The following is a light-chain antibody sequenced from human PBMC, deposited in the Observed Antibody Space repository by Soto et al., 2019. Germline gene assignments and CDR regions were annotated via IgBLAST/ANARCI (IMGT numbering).Light chain of an antibody. CDR1: SSNIGAGYD. V-gene: IGLV1-40*01. CDR2: GNS. Sequence: QSVLTQPPSVSGAPGQRVIISCTGSSSNIGAGYDVNWYQQLPGTAPKLLIYGNSKRPSGVPDRLSGSKSGTSASLAITGLQAEDEADYYCQSYDSSLSVYVFGTGTKLTVL. CDR3: QSYDSSLSVYV. J-gene: IGLJ1*01.